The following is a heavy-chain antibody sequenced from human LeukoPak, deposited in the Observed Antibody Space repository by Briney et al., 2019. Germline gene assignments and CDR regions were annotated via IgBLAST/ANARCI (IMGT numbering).Heavy chain of an antibody. V-gene: IGHV1-46*01. J-gene: IGHJ4*02. CDR3: ARDGILEWLFDY. Sequence: ASVKVSCKASGYTFTSYYMHWVRQAPGQGLEWMGIINPSGGSTSYAQKFQGRVTMTRDTSTSTVYMELSNLRSEDTAVYYCARDGILEWLFDYWGQGTLVTVSS. CDR2: INPSGGST. CDR1: GYTFTSYY. D-gene: IGHD3-3*01.